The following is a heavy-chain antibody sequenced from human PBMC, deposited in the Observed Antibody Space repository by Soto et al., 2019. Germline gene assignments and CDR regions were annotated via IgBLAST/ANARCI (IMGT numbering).Heavy chain of an antibody. D-gene: IGHD1-1*01. J-gene: IGHJ6*02. CDR2: INGGNGRT. Sequence: ASVKVSCKASGYTFSTYALHWVRQAPGQGLEWMGWINGGNGRTRYSQKFKDRVTISRDTPASTAYMELSGLRSEDTAVYYCARGKGMEENYYYYGIDVWGQGTTVTVSS. V-gene: IGHV1-3*01. CDR1: GYTFSTYA. CDR3: ARGKGMEENYYYYGIDV.